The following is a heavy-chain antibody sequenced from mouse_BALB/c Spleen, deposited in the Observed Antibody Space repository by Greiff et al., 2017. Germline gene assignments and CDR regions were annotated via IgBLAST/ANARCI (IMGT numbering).Heavy chain of an antibody. CDR2: ISSGSSTI. CDR3: ARDYGHWYFDV. Sequence: EVQLQQSGGGLVQPGGSRKLSCAASGFTFSSFGMHWVRQAPEKGLEWVAYISSGSSTIYYADTVKGRFTISRDNPKNTLFLQMTSLRSEDTAMYYCARDYGHWYFDVWGAGTTVTVSS. CDR1: GFTFSSFG. V-gene: IGHV5-17*02. J-gene: IGHJ1*01. D-gene: IGHD2-4*01.